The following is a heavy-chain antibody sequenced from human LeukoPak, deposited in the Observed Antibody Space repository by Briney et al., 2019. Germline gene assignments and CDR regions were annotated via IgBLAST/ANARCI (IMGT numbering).Heavy chain of an antibody. Sequence: GSLRLSCAASGFTFSSYGMSWIRQPPGKGLEWIGYIYYSGSTNYNPSLKSRVTISVDTSKNQFSLKLSSVTAADTAVYYCARGAEYYDILTAYYYFDYWGQGTLVTVSS. J-gene: IGHJ4*02. CDR2: IYYSGST. D-gene: IGHD3-9*01. CDR3: ARGAEYYDILTAYYYFDY. CDR1: GFTFSSYG. V-gene: IGHV4-59*01.